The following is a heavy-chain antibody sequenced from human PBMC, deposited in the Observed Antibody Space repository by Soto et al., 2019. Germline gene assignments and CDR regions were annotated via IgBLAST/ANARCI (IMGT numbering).Heavy chain of an antibody. V-gene: IGHV4-61*01. CDR2: IYYSGST. Sequence: SETLSLTCTVSGGSVSSGSYYWSWIRQPPGKGLEWIGYIYYSGSTNYNPSLKSRVTISVDTSKDQFSLKLSPVTAADTAVYYCERVGRVVPDLGDGMDVWGQGTTVTVSS. D-gene: IGHD2-2*01. J-gene: IGHJ6*02. CDR3: ERVGRVVPDLGDGMDV. CDR1: GGSVSSGSYY.